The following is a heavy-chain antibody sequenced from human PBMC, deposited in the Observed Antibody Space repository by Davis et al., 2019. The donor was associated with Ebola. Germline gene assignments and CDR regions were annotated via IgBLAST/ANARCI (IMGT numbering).Heavy chain of an antibody. J-gene: IGHJ6*02. CDR3: ARGQLELRPESHYYYGMDV. V-gene: IGHV1-46*01. D-gene: IGHD1-7*01. Sequence: AASVKVSCKASGYTFTSYYLHWVRQAPAQGLEWMGIINPTGGSTSSAQKFRGRVAMTRDTSTSTAYLELSSLRSDDTAVYYCARGQLELRPESHYYYGMDVWGQGTTVTVSS. CDR1: GYTFTSYY. CDR2: INPTGGST.